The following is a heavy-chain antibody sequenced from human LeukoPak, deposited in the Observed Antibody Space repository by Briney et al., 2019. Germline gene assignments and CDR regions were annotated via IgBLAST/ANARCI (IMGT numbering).Heavy chain of an antibody. CDR2: GFYSGSS. D-gene: IGHD3-22*01. Sequence: SEALSLTCTASDGSISSNNYYWGWIRQPPGKGLEWIGSGFYSGSSYYNLSLKSRVTISVDTSKNQFSLYLSSVTAADTAVYYCARHDRSGYPPHYFDYWGQGSLVTVSS. CDR3: ARHDRSGYPPHYFDY. J-gene: IGHJ4*02. CDR1: DGSISSNNYY. V-gene: IGHV4-39*01.